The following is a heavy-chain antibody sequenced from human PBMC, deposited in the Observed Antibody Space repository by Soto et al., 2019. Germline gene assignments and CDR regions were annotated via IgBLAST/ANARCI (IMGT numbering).Heavy chain of an antibody. J-gene: IGHJ5*02. CDR2: IYYSGST. D-gene: IGHD3-22*01. Sequence: SSETLSLTCPVSGGSISSYYWSWIRQPPGKGLEWIGYIYYSGSTNYNPSLKSRVTISVDTSKNQFSLKLSSVTAADTAVYYCARGEYYYDSSGYLSPWGQGTLVTVSS. CDR1: GGSISSYY. V-gene: IGHV4-59*01. CDR3: ARGEYYYDSSGYLSP.